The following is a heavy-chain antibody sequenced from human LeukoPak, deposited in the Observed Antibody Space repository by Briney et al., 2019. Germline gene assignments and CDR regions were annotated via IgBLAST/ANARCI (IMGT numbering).Heavy chain of an antibody. CDR2: INPNSGGT. V-gene: IGHV1-2*02. CDR3: ARVKVRGGNWFDP. D-gene: IGHD3-10*01. CDR1: GYTFTGYY. Sequence: GASVKVSCKASGYTFTGYYVHWVRQAPGQGLEWMGWINPNSGGTNYAQKFQGRVTMTRDTSISTAYMELSRLRSDDTAVYYCARVKVRGGNWFDPWGQGTLVTVSS. J-gene: IGHJ5*02.